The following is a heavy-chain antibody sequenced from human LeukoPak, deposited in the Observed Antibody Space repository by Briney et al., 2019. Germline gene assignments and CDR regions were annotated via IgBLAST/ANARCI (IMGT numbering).Heavy chain of an antibody. D-gene: IGHD3-22*01. CDR1: GFTFSSYG. Sequence: ARSLRLSCAASGFTFSSYGMHWVRQAPGKGLEWVALIWYGGSNKYYADSVKGRFTISRDNSKNTLYLQMNSLRAEDTAVYYCARALFNYDSSGLTYWGQGTLVTVSS. CDR2: IWYGGSNK. V-gene: IGHV3-33*01. CDR3: ARALFNYDSSGLTY. J-gene: IGHJ4*02.